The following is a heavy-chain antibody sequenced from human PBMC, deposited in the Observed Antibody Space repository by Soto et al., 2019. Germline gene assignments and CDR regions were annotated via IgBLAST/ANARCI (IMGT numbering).Heavy chain of an antibody. D-gene: IGHD6-6*01. CDR2: IYYSGST. CDR3: ARHPDSSSSRNLYDY. Sequence: PSETLSHTCTVSGGSISRSSYYWGWIRQPPGKGLEWIGSIYYSGSTYYNPSLKSRVTISVDTSKNQFSLKLSSVTAADTAVYYCARHPDSSSSRNLYDYWGQGTLVTISS. V-gene: IGHV4-39*01. J-gene: IGHJ4*02. CDR1: GGSISRSSYY.